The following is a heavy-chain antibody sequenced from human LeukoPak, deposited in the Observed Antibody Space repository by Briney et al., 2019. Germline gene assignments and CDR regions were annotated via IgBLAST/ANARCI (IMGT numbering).Heavy chain of an antibody. D-gene: IGHD1-26*01. V-gene: IGHV4-39*07. CDR3: ARSGSASWAD. CDR1: GGSISSSSYY. Sequence: SETLSLTCTVSGGSISSSSYYWGWIRQPPGKGLEWIGSIYYSGSTYYNPSLESRVTISVDTSKNQFSLKLSSVTAADTAVYYCARSGSASWADWGQGTLVTVSS. J-gene: IGHJ4*02. CDR2: IYYSGST.